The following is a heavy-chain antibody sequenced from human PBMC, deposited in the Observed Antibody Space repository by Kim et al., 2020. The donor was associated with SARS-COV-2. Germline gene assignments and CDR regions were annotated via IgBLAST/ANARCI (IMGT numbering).Heavy chain of an antibody. Sequence: PALKSRVTISVDTSKNQFSLKLSSVTAADTAVYYCARVGDSSGYYYYFDYWGQGTLVTVSS. D-gene: IGHD3-22*01. V-gene: IGHV4-59*01. J-gene: IGHJ4*02. CDR3: ARVGDSSGYYYYFDY.